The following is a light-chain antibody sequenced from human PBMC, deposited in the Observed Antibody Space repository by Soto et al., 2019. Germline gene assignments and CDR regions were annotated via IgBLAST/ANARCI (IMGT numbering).Light chain of an antibody. CDR1: RGISSY. V-gene: IGKV1-8*01. CDR3: QQYYSYPGFT. Sequence: AIRMTQSPSSLSASTGDRVTITCRASRGISSYLAWYQQKPGKAPKLLIYAASTLQSGVPSRFSGSGSWTDFTLTISCLQSEDFATYYCQQYYSYPGFTFGPGTKVDIK. J-gene: IGKJ3*01. CDR2: AAS.